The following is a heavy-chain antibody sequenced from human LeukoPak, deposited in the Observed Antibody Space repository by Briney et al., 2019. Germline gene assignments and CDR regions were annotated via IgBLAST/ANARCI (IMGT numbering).Heavy chain of an antibody. V-gene: IGHV3-23*01. D-gene: IGHD6-13*01. J-gene: IGHJ4*02. CDR1: GFTFSSYA. CDR3: AGQRAGTVIDY. CDR2: ISGSGGST. Sequence: PGGSLRLSCAASGFTFSSYAMSWARQAPGKGLEWVSAISGSGGSTYYADSVKGRFTISRDNSKNSLYLQMNSLRAEDTAVYYCAGQRAGTVIDYWGQGTLVTVSS.